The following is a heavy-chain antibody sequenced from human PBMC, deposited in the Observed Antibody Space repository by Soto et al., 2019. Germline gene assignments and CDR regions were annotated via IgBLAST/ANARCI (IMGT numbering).Heavy chain of an antibody. CDR2: INPNSGGT. Sequence: ASVKVSCKASGYTLTGYYMHWVRQAPGQGLEWMGWINPNSGGTNYAQKFQGWVTMTRDTSISTAYMELSRLRSDDTAVYFCARGPISTYYDFWSGNYFDYWGQGTLVTVSS. J-gene: IGHJ4*02. CDR1: GYTLTGYY. D-gene: IGHD3-3*01. V-gene: IGHV1-2*04. CDR3: ARGPISTYYDFWSGNYFDY.